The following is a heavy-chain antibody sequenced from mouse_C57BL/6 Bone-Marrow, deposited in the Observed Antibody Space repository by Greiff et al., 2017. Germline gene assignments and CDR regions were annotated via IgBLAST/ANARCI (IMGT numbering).Heavy chain of an antibody. CDR3: ARDDDYYGFAY. V-gene: IGHV1-69*01. CDR2: IDPSGSYT. CDR1: GYTFTSYW. Sequence: QVQLQQPGAELVMPGASVKLSCTASGYTFTSYWMHWVKQRPGQGLEWIGEIDPSGSYTNYTQKFKGKSTLTVDKSSSTAYMQLSSLTSEDSAVYYCARDDDYYGFAYWGQGTLVTVSA. D-gene: IGHD2-3*01. J-gene: IGHJ3*01.